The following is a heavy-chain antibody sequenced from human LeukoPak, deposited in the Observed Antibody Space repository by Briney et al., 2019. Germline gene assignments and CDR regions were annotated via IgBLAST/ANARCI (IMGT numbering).Heavy chain of an antibody. D-gene: IGHD6-19*01. CDR3: ARLTALAGHRGAFDI. V-gene: IGHV4-39*01. Sequence: SETLSLTCNVSGGPIGGHTFYWDWIRQPLGKGLEWIATIYYNGNTFYNPSLRSRVALSIDMSKSQFSLHLSSVTAADTAVYYCARLTALAGHRGAFDIWGPGTLVTVSS. CDR1: GGPIGGHTFY. CDR2: IYYNGNT. J-gene: IGHJ3*02.